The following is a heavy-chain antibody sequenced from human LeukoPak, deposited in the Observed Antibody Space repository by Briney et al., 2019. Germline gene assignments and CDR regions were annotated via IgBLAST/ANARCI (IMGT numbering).Heavy chain of an antibody. J-gene: IGHJ4*02. CDR1: GGTFISYA. D-gene: IGHD3-22*01. Sequence: ASVKVSCKASGGTFISYAISWVRQAPGQGLEWMGGIIPIFGTANYAQKFQGRVTITTDESTSTAYMELSGLRSEDTAVYYCASARYYYDSSGSEPDHWGQGTLVTVSS. CDR3: ASARYYYDSSGSEPDH. V-gene: IGHV1-69*05. CDR2: IIPIFGTA.